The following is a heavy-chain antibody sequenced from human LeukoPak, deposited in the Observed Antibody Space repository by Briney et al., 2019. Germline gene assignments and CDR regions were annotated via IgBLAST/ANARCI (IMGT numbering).Heavy chain of an antibody. V-gene: IGHV4-39*01. CDR3: ARVLWFGEFRYYFDY. J-gene: IGHJ4*02. Sequence: SETLSLTCTVSGGSISSSSYNWGWIRQPPGKGLEWIGSIYYSGSTYYNPSLKSRVTISVDTSKNQFSLKLSSVTAADTAVYYCARVLWFGEFRYYFDYWGQGTLVTVSS. D-gene: IGHD3-10*01. CDR2: IYYSGST. CDR1: GGSISSSSYN.